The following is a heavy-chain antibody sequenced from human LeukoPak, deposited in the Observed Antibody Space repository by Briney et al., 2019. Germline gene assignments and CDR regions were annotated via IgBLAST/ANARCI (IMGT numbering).Heavy chain of an antibody. Sequence: GGSLRLSCTASGFTVSSSYMTWVRQAPGKGLEWVSLIYGGGSTFYADSVQGRFTISRHNSENTPYLEMNSLRPEDTAVYYCARVGVGTVAGNYFDDWGQGTLVTVSS. CDR3: ARVGVGTVAGNYFDD. J-gene: IGHJ4*02. D-gene: IGHD6-19*01. V-gene: IGHV3-53*04. CDR1: GFTVSSSY. CDR2: IYGGGST.